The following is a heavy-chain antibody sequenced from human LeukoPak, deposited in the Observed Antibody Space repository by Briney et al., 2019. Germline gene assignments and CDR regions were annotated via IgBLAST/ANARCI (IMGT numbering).Heavy chain of an antibody. CDR1: GYTFTSYY. J-gene: IGHJ3*02. CDR2: INPNSGGT. V-gene: IGHV1-2*02. D-gene: IGHD1-26*01. Sequence: ASVKVSCKASGYTFTSYYMHWVRQAPGQGLEWMGMINPNSGGTNYAQKFQGRVTMTRDTSISTDYMELSRLRSDDTAAYYCARAGEFSGSVRRGNGVFDIWGQGTMVTVSS. CDR3: ARAGEFSGSVRRGNGVFDI.